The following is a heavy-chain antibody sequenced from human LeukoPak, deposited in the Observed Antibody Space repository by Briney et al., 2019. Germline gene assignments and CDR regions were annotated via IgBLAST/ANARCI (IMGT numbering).Heavy chain of an antibody. CDR1: GFTVSSNY. CDR2: IYSGGST. D-gene: IGHD4-23*01. CDR3: ARLSYGGYVDY. V-gene: IGHV3-53*01. J-gene: IGHJ4*02. Sequence: GGSLRLSCAASGFTVSSNYMSWVRQAPGKGLEWVSVIYSGGSTYYADSVKGRFTISRDNSKNTLYLQMNSLRAEDTAVYYCARLSYGGYVDYWGQGTLVTVSS.